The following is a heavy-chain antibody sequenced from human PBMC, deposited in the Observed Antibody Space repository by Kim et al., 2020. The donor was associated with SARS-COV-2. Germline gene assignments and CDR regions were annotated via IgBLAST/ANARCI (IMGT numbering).Heavy chain of an antibody. Sequence: GGSLRLSCATSGFTFSSYAMSWVRQAPGKGLEWVSAISGSGGSTYYADSVKGRFTISRDNSKNTLYLQMNSLRAEDTAVYYCSSSSKLGGIDYWGQGTLVTVSS. CDR3: SSSSKLGGIDY. CDR1: GFTFSSYA. CDR2: ISGSGGST. D-gene: IGHD3-16*01. J-gene: IGHJ4*02. V-gene: IGHV3-23*01.